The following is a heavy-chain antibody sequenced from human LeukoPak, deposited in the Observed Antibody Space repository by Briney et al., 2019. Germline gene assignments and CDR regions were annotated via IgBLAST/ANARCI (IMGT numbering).Heavy chain of an antibody. CDR3: ARDRVRIAAAGTGWFDP. Sequence: ASVKVSCKASGYTFTSYGISWVRQAPGQGLEWMGWISAYNGNTNYAQKFQGRVTMTRDTSISTAYMELSRLRSDDTAVYYCARDRVRIAAAGTGWFDPWGQGTLVTVSS. V-gene: IGHV1-18*01. D-gene: IGHD6-13*01. CDR2: ISAYNGNT. CDR1: GYTFTSYG. J-gene: IGHJ5*02.